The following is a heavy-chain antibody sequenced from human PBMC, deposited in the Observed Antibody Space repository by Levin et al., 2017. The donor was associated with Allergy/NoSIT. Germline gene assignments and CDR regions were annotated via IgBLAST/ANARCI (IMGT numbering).Heavy chain of an antibody. D-gene: IGHD4-17*01. CDR1: GFTFSSYG. V-gene: IGHV3-30*18. CDR2: ISYDGSNK. Sequence: GESLKISCAASGFTFSSYGMHWVRQAPGKGLEWVAVISYDGSNKYYADSVKGRFTISRDNSKNTLYLQMNSLRAEDTAVYYCAKGHDYGVLWCAFDIWGQGTMVTVSS. J-gene: IGHJ3*02. CDR3: AKGHDYGVLWCAFDI.